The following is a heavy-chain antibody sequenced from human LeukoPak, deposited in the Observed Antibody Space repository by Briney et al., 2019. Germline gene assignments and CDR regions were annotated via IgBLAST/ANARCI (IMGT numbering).Heavy chain of an antibody. CDR3: ATGYWYFDL. CDR2: IRSQVDGGTP. Sequence: GGSLRLSCAAAGSTFKNNWISWVRQAPGKGLEWVGLIRSQVDGGTPDYAAPVKGRFTISRDDSKNTLYLQMSSLKTEDTAVYYCATGYWYFDLWGLGTLVSVSA. CDR1: GSTFKNNW. V-gene: IGHV3-15*01. J-gene: IGHJ2*01.